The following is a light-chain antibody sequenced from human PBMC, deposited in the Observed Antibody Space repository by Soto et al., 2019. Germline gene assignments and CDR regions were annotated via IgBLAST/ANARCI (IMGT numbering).Light chain of an antibody. CDR2: DAS. CDR3: QQYDTYSRT. J-gene: IGKJ1*01. Sequence: DVQMTLSPSTLSASVGDRVTVACRASRSSNTWLAWYQQKPGKAPKLLIYDASSLQSGVPSRFTGRGSGTEFTLTISSLQPDDFATYYCQQYDTYSRTFGQGTKV. V-gene: IGKV1-5*01. CDR1: RSSNTW.